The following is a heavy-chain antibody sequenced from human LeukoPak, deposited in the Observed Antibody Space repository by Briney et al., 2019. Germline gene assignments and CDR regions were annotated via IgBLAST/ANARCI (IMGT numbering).Heavy chain of an antibody. Sequence: PSETLSLTCTVSGGSVSSGSYYWSWVRQPPGTGLEWIGYIYYSGSTNYNPSLKSRVTISVDTSKNQFSLRLSSVTAADTAVYYCARTSGSGVDYWGQGTLVTVSS. D-gene: IGHD3-10*01. V-gene: IGHV4-61*01. CDR3: ARTSGSGVDY. J-gene: IGHJ4*02. CDR1: GGSVSSGSYY. CDR2: IYYSGST.